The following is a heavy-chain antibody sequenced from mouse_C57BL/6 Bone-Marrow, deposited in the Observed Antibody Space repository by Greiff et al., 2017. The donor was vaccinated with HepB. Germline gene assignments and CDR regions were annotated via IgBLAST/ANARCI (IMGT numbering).Heavy chain of an antibody. CDR1: GFTFSDYG. J-gene: IGHJ1*03. V-gene: IGHV5-17*01. Sequence: EVQLVESGGGLVKPGGSLKLSCAASGFTFSDYGMHWVRQAPEKGLEWVAYISSGSSTIYYADTVKGRFTISRDNAKNTLFLQMTSLRSEDTAMYYCARLRYFDVWGTGTTVTVSS. CDR3: ARLRYFDV. CDR2: ISSGSSTI.